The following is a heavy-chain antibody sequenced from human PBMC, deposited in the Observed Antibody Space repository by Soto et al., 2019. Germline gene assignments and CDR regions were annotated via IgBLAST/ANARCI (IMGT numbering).Heavy chain of an antibody. CDR3: ATSPMAARYGNWFDR. CDR2: ISVYSGHT. V-gene: IGHV1-18*04. CDR1: GYTFSSSI. D-gene: IGHD5-18*01. J-gene: IGHJ5*02. Sequence: ASVKFYCKASGYTFSSSIISWVRQAPGQGLEWMGWISVYSGHTNYAPKFQGRVTVTTDTSTSTANMELRSLRSDDTAVYYCATSPMAARYGNWFDRWGHGTLVTVSS.